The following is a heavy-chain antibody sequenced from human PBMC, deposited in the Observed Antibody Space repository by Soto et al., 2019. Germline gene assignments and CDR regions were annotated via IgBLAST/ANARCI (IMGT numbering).Heavy chain of an antibody. CDR2: ITGSGGTT. Sequence: GFTFRGNALIWVGHAPVKRLEWVSSITGSGGTTYYADSVKGRFTISRDNFRNTLYVRMNSLRDDDTAIYYCAKTGNICWYYFGTWGQGALLTASS. V-gene: IGHV3-23*01. J-gene: IGHJ4*01. CDR3: AKTGNICWYYFGT. CDR1: GFTFRGNA. D-gene: IGHD6-13*01.